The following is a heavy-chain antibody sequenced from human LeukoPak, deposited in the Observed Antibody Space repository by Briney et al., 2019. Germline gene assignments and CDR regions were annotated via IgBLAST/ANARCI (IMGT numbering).Heavy chain of an antibody. CDR2: IYYSGST. CDR3: ARESRGYYDSSGYCDY. V-gene: IGHV4-39*07. J-gene: IGHJ4*02. Sequence: PSETLSLTCTVSGGSISSSSYYWGWIRQPPGKGLEWIGSIYYSGSTYYNPSLKSRVTISVDTSKNQFSLKLSSVTAADTAVYYCARESRGYYDSSGYCDYWGQGTLVTVSS. D-gene: IGHD3-22*01. CDR1: GGSISSSSYY.